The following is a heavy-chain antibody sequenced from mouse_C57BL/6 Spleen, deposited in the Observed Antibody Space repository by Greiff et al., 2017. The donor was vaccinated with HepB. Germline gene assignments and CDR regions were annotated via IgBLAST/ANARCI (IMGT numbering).Heavy chain of an antibody. CDR2: VSDGGSYT. CDR3: ARDRDYGSSWYFDV. V-gene: IGHV5-4*01. J-gene: IGHJ1*03. D-gene: IGHD1-1*01. CDR1: GFTFSSYA. Sequence: EVQLVESGGGLVKPGGSLKLSCAASGFTFSSYAMSWVRQTPEKRLEWVATVSDGGSYTYYPDNVKGRFTISRDNAKNNLYLQMSHLKSEDTAMYYCARDRDYGSSWYFDVWGTGTTVTVSS.